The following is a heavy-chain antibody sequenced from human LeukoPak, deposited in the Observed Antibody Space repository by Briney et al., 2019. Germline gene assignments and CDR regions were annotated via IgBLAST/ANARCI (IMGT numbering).Heavy chain of an antibody. CDR3: ARGPSTYYYDSSGYQWDY. V-gene: IGHV1-18*01. D-gene: IGHD3-22*01. Sequence: ASVKVSCKASGYTFTSYGISWVRQAPGQGLEWMGWISAYNGNTNYAQKLQGRVTMTRDTSTSTVYMELSSLRSEDTAVYYCARGPSTYYYDSSGYQWDYWGQGTLVTVSS. CDR1: GYTFTSYG. CDR2: ISAYNGNT. J-gene: IGHJ4*02.